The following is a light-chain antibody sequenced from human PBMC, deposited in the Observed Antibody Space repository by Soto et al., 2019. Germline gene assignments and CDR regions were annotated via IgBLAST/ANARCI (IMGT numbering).Light chain of an antibody. CDR1: SSDVGGYNY. V-gene: IGLV2-14*01. Sequence: QSVLTQPASVSGSPGQSITISCTGTSSDVGGYNYVSWYLQHPGKAPKLMIYDVTNRPSGVSNRFSGSKSGNTASLTISGLQAEDEADYYCRSYTSSTTGWVFGGGTKLTVL. CDR3: RSYTSSTTGWV. J-gene: IGLJ3*02. CDR2: DVT.